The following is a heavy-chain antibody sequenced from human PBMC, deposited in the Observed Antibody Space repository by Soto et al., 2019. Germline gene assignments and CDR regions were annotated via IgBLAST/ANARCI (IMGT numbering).Heavy chain of an antibody. J-gene: IGHJ2*01. CDR1: GFTFSSYW. V-gene: IGHV3-74*01. CDR3: ARAKESCYFDL. CDR2: LKSDGSST. Sequence: LRLSCAASGFTFSSYWMHWVRQAPGKGLVWVSRLKSDGSSTAYADSVKGRFTISRDNAKNTLYLQMNSLRAEDTAVYYCARAKESCYFDLWGRGPLFPVS.